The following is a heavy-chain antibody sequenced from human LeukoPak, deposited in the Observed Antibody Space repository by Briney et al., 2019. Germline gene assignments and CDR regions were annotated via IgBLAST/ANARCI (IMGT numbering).Heavy chain of an antibody. CDR3: ARRPEEYSSSSDAFDI. Sequence: GESLKISSKGSGYSFTSYWIGWVRQMPGKGLEWMGIIYPGDSDTRYSPSFQGQVTISADKSISTAYLQWSSLKASDTAMYYCARRPEEYSSSSDAFDIWGQGTMVTVSS. D-gene: IGHD6-6*01. J-gene: IGHJ3*02. CDR1: GYSFTSYW. CDR2: IYPGDSDT. V-gene: IGHV5-51*01.